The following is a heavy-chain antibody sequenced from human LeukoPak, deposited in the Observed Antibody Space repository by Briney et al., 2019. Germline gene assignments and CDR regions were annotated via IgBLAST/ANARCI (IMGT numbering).Heavy chain of an antibody. CDR1: GGSISSHY. J-gene: IGHJ4*02. CDR3: ARAPITSPFYFDY. V-gene: IGHV4-59*08. Sequence: SETLSLTCTVSGGSISSHYWSWIRQSPETGLEYIGYIYHSGSTNYNPSLKSRVTTSVDTSKNQVSLKVSSVTAADTALYYCARAPITSPFYFDYWGQGTLVTVSS. D-gene: IGHD2-2*01. CDR2: IYHSGST.